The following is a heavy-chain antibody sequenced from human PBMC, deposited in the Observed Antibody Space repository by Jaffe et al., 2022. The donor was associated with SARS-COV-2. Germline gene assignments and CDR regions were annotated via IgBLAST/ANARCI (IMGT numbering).Heavy chain of an antibody. CDR2: IIPLLGAA. J-gene: IGHJ3*02. V-gene: IGHV1-69*01. CDR3: AKVGAGPASAFDI. Sequence: QVQLVQSGAEVKKPGSSVKVSCRASGGTFNSYSISWVRQAPGQGLEWVGDIIPLLGAANYAKSLQGRIRIFADGSTNTAYMELSSLRFEDTAVYYCAKVGAGPASAFDIWGQGTMVTVSS. CDR1: GGTFNSYS. D-gene: IGHD1-26*01.